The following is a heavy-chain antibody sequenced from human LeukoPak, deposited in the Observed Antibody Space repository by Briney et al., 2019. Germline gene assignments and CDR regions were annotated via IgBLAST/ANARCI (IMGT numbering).Heavy chain of an antibody. V-gene: IGHV3-48*03. Sequence: GGSLRLSCAASGFTFSSYAMSWVRQAPGKGLEWVSYISSSGLTIYYADSVRGRFTISRDNAKNSLYLQMNSLRAEDTAVYYCARERVTTGGDAFDIWGQGTMVTVSS. J-gene: IGHJ3*02. CDR3: ARERVTTGGDAFDI. CDR1: GFTFSSYA. D-gene: IGHD4-17*01. CDR2: ISSSGLTI.